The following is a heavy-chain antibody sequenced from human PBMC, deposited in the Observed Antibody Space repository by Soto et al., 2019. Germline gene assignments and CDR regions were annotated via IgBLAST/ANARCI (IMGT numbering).Heavy chain of an antibody. V-gene: IGHV1-18*04. J-gene: IGHJ6*02. Sequence: GASVKVSCKASGYTFTSYGISWVRQAPGQGLEWMGWISAYNGNTNYAQKLQGRVTMTTDTSTSTAYMELRSLRSDDTAVYYCARDTEVPTVTTNYYYGMDVWGQGTTVTVSS. D-gene: IGHD4-4*01. CDR3: ARDTEVPTVTTNYYYGMDV. CDR2: ISAYNGNT. CDR1: GYTFTSYG.